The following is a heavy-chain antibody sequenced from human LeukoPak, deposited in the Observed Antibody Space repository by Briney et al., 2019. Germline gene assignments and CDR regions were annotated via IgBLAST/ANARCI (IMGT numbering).Heavy chain of an antibody. D-gene: IGHD3-10*01. CDR3: AKDLNMVRELYYFDY. V-gene: IGHV3-48*03. CDR1: GFTFSSYE. J-gene: IGHJ4*02. CDR2: ISSSGSTI. Sequence: GGSLRLSCAASGFTFSSYEMNWVRQAPGKGLEWVSYISSSGSTIYYADSVKGRFTISRDNSKNTLYLQMNSLRAEDTAVYYCAKDLNMVRELYYFDYWGQGTLVTVSS.